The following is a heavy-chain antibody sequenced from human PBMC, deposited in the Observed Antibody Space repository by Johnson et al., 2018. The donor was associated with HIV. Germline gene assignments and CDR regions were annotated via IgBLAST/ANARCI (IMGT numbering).Heavy chain of an antibody. J-gene: IGHJ3*02. CDR3: ARGDGVTSAFDI. Sequence: VQLVESGGGVVQPGRSLRLSCAASGFTFSNYGMHWVRQAPGKGLVWVSRINSDGSTTSYADSVKGRFTISRDNAKNTLYLQMSSLRTEDTAVYYCARGDGVTSAFDIWGQGTVVTVSS. CDR2: INSDGSTT. V-gene: IGHV3-74*02. D-gene: IGHD1-1*01. CDR1: GFTFSNYG.